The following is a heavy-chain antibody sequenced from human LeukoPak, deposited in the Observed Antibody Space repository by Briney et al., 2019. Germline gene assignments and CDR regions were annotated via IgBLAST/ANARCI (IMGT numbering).Heavy chain of an antibody. CDR1: GFTFSSYA. CDR3: AKTPGPRIAVAGIDYFDY. Sequence: GGTLRLSCAASGFTFSSYAMSWVRQAPGKGLEWVSAISGSGGSTYYADSVKGRFIISRDNSKNTLYLQMNSLRAEDTAVYYCAKTPGPRIAVAGIDYFDYWGQGTLVTVSS. D-gene: IGHD6-19*01. J-gene: IGHJ4*02. CDR2: ISGSGGST. V-gene: IGHV3-23*01.